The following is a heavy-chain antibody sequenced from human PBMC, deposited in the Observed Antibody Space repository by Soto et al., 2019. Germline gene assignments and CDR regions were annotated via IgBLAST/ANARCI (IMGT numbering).Heavy chain of an antibody. CDR1: GYSFTSYW. CDR3: ARHKDCTNGVCYTNFDY. V-gene: IGHV5-10-1*01. J-gene: IGHJ4*02. D-gene: IGHD2-8*01. Sequence: PGESLKIACKGSGYSFTSYWISWVRQMPGKGLEWMGRIDPSDSYTNYSPSFQGHVTILADKSISTAYLQWSSLKASDTAMYYCARHKDCTNGVCYTNFDYWGQGTLVTVSS. CDR2: IDPSDSYT.